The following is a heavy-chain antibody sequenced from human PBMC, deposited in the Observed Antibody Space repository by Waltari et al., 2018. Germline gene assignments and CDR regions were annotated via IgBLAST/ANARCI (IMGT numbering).Heavy chain of an antibody. CDR1: GSTLPDYS. CDR2: VDPEDGET. CDR3: ATDYGSGSPDAFDI. D-gene: IGHD3-10*01. Sequence: EVQLVQSGAEVKKPGATVKISCKASGSTLPDYSMHWVQQAPGKGLEWMGRVDPEDGETIYAEKFQGRVTITADTSTDTAYMELSSLRSEDTAVYYCATDYGSGSPDAFDIWGQGTMVTVSS. J-gene: IGHJ3*02. V-gene: IGHV1-69-2*01.